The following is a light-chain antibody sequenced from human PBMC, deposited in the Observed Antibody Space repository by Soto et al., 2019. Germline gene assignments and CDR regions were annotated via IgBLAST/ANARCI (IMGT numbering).Light chain of an antibody. Sequence: QSVLTQSPSASGSPGQSVTISCTGTSSDIGGYNSVSWYQQHPGKAPKVMIYEVTNRPSGVSNRFSGSKSGNTASLTISGLQAEDEADYYCNSYTTLSNRVFGTGTKLTVL. CDR2: EVT. J-gene: IGLJ1*01. CDR3: NSYTTLSNRV. V-gene: IGLV2-14*01. CDR1: SSDIGGYNS.